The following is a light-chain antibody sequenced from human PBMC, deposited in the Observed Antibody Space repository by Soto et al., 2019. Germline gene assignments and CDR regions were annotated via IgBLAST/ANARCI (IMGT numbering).Light chain of an antibody. CDR2: DVS. CDR3: GSYTTSSNYV. V-gene: IGLV2-14*03. J-gene: IGLJ1*01. CDR1: ISDVGSYNY. Sequence: LTQPASVSGSPGQSITISCTGTISDVGSYNYVSWYQQYPGKAPKLMIYDVSTRPSGVSDRFSGSKSGNTASLTIYGLRAEDEADYYCGSYTTSSNYVFGTGTKVTVL.